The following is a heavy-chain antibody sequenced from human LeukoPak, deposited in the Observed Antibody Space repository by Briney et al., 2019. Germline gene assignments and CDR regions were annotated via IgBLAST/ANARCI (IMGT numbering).Heavy chain of an antibody. V-gene: IGHV3-15*01. CDR3: TTERYFDSVTGYSPFDS. CDR2: VKSEGEGGTA. J-gene: IGHJ4*02. D-gene: IGHD3-9*01. CDR1: GGSFSGYY. Sequence: ETLSLTCAVYGGSFSGYYWSWIRQPPGKGLEWVGHVKSEGEGGTADYAAPVTGRFTISRDDSKTTVYLQMNILKTEDTAVYYCTTERYFDSVTGYSPFDSWGQGTLVTVSS.